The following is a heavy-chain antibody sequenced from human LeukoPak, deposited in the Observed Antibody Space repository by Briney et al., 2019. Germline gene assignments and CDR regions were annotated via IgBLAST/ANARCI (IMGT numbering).Heavy chain of an antibody. CDR2: INTAGSAV. CDR3: ARVGSRGDWFDY. CDR1: GFSFSTYN. V-gene: IGHV3-48*01. Sequence: PGGSLRLSCVASGFSFSTYNMLWVRQTPGKGVEWLFYINTAGSAVHYADSVKDRFTFSRDNAKNSLYLQMNSLRVEDTAIYYCARVGSRGDWFDYWGQGTRVTVSS. D-gene: IGHD1-26*01. J-gene: IGHJ5*01.